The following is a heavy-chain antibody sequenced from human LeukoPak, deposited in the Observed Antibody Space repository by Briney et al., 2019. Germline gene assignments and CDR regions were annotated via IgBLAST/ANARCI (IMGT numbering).Heavy chain of an antibody. J-gene: IGHJ4*02. CDR2: IYPGDSDT. V-gene: IGHV5-51*01. Sequence: GESLKISCKVSGYSFTTYWIGWVRQLPGKGLEWMGIIYPGDSDTRYSPSFQGQVTISADKSISTAYLQWSSLKASDTAMFYCARVPTTAYYFDYWGQGTLVTVSS. CDR3: ARVPTTAYYFDY. D-gene: IGHD1-1*01. CDR1: GYSFTTYW.